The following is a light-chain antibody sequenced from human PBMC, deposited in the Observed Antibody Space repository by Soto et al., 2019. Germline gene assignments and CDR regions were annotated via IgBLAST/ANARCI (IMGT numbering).Light chain of an antibody. Sequence: DLQMTQSPSTLSASVGARVTITCRASQTIDSWLAWYQQRPGKPPNLLIYKASTLASGVPSRFSGSGYGTEVIINVNSPQTDDFETYDCQHYNSYSEAFGQGTKVEIK. CDR1: QTIDSW. CDR3: QHYNSYSEA. V-gene: IGKV1-5*03. J-gene: IGKJ1*01. CDR2: KAS.